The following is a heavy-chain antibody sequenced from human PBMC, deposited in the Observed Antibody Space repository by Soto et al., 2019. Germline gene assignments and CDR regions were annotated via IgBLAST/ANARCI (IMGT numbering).Heavy chain of an antibody. V-gene: IGHV1-69*13. CDR3: ARGNALDI. J-gene: IGHJ6*02. CDR1: GGTFSSFA. Sequence: GASAKVSCKASGGTFSSFAINWVRQAPGQGPEWMGGTIPILGTANYAQKFQGRVTIIADETTNTASLELTSLRSEDTAVYYCARGNALDIWGQGTTVTVSS. CDR2: TIPILGTA.